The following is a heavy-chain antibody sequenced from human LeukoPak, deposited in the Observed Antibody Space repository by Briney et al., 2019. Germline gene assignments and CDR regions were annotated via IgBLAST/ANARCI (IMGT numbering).Heavy chain of an antibody. CDR1: GGSFSGYY. D-gene: IGHD2-21*02. J-gene: IGHJ4*02. CDR2: INHSGST. CDR3: ARGGGHCYPS. Sequence: SSETLSLTCDVYGGSFSGYYWSWVRQPPGKGLEWIGEINHSGSTDYNPSLKSRVTISVDTSKNQLSLKLSSVTAADTAVYYCARGGGHCYPSWGQGTLVTVSS. V-gene: IGHV4-34*01.